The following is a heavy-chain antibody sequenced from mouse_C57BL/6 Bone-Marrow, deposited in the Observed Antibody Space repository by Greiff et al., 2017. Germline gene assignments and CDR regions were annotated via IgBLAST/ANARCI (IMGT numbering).Heavy chain of an antibody. D-gene: IGHD1-1*01. CDR3: ARGGVYYYGSSYPWFAY. V-gene: IGHV1-64*01. Sequence: QVHVKQPGAELVKPGASVTLSCKASGYTFTSYWMHWVKQRPGQGLEWIGMIHPNSGSTNYNEKFKSKATLTVDKSSSTAYMQLSSLTSEDSAVYYCARGGVYYYGSSYPWFAYWGQGTLVTVSA. CDR1: GYTFTSYW. J-gene: IGHJ3*01. CDR2: IHPNSGST.